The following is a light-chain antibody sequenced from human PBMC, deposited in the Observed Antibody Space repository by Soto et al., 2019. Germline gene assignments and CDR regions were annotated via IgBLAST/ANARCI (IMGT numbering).Light chain of an antibody. J-gene: IGKJ5*01. CDR1: QNSDNH. CDR2: AAS. CDR3: QQSSSSRPIA. V-gene: IGKV1-39*01. Sequence: DIQLTQSPSSMSASLGDIVSISCRASQNSDNHLHWYRQKSGKAPEVLIYAASTLRDGVSSRFSGSGYGTEFTLTINNLQPEEFATYYCQQSSSSRPIAFGQGTRLDI.